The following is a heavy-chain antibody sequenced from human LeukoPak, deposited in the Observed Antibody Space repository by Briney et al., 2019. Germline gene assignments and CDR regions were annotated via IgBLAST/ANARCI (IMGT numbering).Heavy chain of an antibody. D-gene: IGHD4-23*01. J-gene: IGHJ4*02. CDR1: GFTFSSYA. CDR3: APSPRRGKPSGLDS. CDR2: ISGSGGST. Sequence: PGGSLRLSCAASGFTFSSYAMSWVRQAPGKGLEWVSAISGSGGSTYYADSVKGRFTISRDNSKNTLYLQMNSLRADDTAAYYCAPSPRRGKPSGLDSWGQGTLVTVSS. V-gene: IGHV3-23*01.